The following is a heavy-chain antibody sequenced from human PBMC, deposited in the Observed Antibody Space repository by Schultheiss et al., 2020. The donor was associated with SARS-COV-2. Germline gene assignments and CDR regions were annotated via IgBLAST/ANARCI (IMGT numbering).Heavy chain of an antibody. Sequence: GESLKISCAASGFTFSSYWMSWVRQAPGKGLEWVANIKQDGSEKYYVDSVKGRFTISRDNSKNTLYLQMNSLRAEDTAVYYCAREDIVVVDGMDVWGQGTTVTVSS. J-gene: IGHJ6*02. CDR2: IKQDGSEK. CDR1: GFTFSSYW. D-gene: IGHD2-2*01. CDR3: AREDIVVVDGMDV. V-gene: IGHV3-7*01.